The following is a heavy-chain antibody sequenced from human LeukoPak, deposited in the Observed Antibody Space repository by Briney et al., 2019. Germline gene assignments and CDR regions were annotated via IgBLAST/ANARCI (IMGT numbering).Heavy chain of an antibody. J-gene: IGHJ4*02. Sequence: SETLSLTCTVSGGSISSNYWSWIRQPPGKGLEYIGYIYYTGSTNYNPTLKSRVTMSLDTSKNQFSLRLTSVTSADTAVYYCASIRPTRSAFWGQGTLVTVSS. D-gene: IGHD5-12*01. CDR3: ASIRPTRSAF. CDR2: IYYTGST. V-gene: IGHV4-59*01. CDR1: GGSISSNY.